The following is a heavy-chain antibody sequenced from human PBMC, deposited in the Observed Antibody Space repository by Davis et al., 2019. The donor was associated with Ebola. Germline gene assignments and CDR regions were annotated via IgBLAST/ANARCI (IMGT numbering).Heavy chain of an antibody. Sequence: SETLSLTCTVSDYSISSGYYWGWIRQPPGKGLGWIGTTYHSGSTYYNPSLKSRVTISVDRSKNQFSLKLSSVTAADTAVYYCARGHDSSGYYYHDAFDIWGQGTMVTVSS. CDR3: ARGHDSSGYYYHDAFDI. CDR2: TYHSGST. D-gene: IGHD3-22*01. V-gene: IGHV4-38-2*02. CDR1: DYSISSGYY. J-gene: IGHJ3*02.